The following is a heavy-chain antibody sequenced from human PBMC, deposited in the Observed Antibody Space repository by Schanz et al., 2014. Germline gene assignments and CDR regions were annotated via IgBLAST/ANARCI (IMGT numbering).Heavy chain of an antibody. CDR3: ATLDYADSVS. Sequence: QVQLVQSGAEVKKPGASVKVSCKASGYTFTSHGISWVRQAPGQGLEWMGRVIPILGVTHYAQKCQGRVTITADKSTTTAYMELNSLNSDDTAVYYCATLDYADSVSWGQGTLVTVSS. V-gene: IGHV1-69*04. CDR1: GYTFTSHG. CDR2: VIPILGVT. D-gene: IGHD4-17*01. J-gene: IGHJ5*02.